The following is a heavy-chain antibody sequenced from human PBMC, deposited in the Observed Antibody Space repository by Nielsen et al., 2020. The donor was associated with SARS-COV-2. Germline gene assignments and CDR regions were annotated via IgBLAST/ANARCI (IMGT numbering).Heavy chain of an antibody. CDR3: AKSGGGEEYFQH. CDR2: IRYDGSNK. Sequence: GESLKISCAASGFTFSSYGMRWVRQAPGKGLEWVAFIRYDGSNKYYADSVKGRFTISRDNSKNTLYLQMNSLRAEDTAVYYRAKSGGGEEYFQHWGQGTLVTVSS. V-gene: IGHV3-30*02. J-gene: IGHJ1*01. CDR1: GFTFSSYG. D-gene: IGHD2-21*01.